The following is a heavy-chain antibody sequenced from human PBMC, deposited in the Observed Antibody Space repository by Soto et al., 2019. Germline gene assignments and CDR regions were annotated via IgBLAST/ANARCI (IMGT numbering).Heavy chain of an antibody. J-gene: IGHJ6*03. V-gene: IGHV4-39*01. CDR3: ARPGGVVVVAATRAAVKVYYCMDV. Sequence: QLQLQESGPGLVKPSETLSLTCTVSGGSIISSSYYWGWIRQPPGKGLEWIGSIYYSGSTYYNPCLWSRVPISVDSTNNWLRLKLRSVTAARTAVYYLARPGGVVVVAATRAAVKVYYCMDVWGKGTTVTVSS. CDR2: IYYSGST. D-gene: IGHD2-15*01. CDR1: GGSIISSSYY.